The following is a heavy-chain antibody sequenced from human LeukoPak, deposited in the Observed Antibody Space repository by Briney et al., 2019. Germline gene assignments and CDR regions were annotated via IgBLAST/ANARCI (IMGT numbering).Heavy chain of an antibody. D-gene: IGHD1-1*01. J-gene: IGHJ3*02. V-gene: IGHV3-33*01. CDR1: GFTFSNYG. CDR2: VWSDENKT. CDR3: AREGLTTTPNNAFDI. Sequence: GGSLRLSCAASGFTFSNYGMHWVRQAPGKGLEWVAVVWSDENKTYYADSVKGRFNISRDNFKSSLYLQMNSLRVEDTAVYYCAREGLTTTPNNAFDIWGQGTMVTVSS.